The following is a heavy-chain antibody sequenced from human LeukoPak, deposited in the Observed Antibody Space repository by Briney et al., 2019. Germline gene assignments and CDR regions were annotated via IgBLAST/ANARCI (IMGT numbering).Heavy chain of an antibody. J-gene: IGHJ3*02. V-gene: IGHV3-30*04. CDR1: GFTFNNYA. CDR3: TREVNAFDI. Sequence: PGGSLRLSCAASGFTFNNYAMHWVRQAPGKGLEWVAFISYEGRDECYADSVKGRFTISRDNSENTLYLQMNSLRPEDTAVYYCTREVNAFDIWGQGTMVTVSS. CDR2: ISYEGRDE.